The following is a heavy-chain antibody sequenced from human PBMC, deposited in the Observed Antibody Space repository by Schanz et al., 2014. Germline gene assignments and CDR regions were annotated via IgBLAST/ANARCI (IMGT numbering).Heavy chain of an antibody. V-gene: IGHV1-46*03. D-gene: IGHD3-10*01. Sequence: QVQLVQSGAEVKKPGASVKVSCKASGYTFTSDSMHWVRQAPGQGLEWMGMINPSGGSTTYAQKFQGRLTMTRDTSTSTGYMEMSSLRSEDTTVYYCARDGGEVVRGHIERVNHYYYGMDVWGQGTTVTVSS. CDR2: INPSGGST. CDR3: ARDGGEVVRGHIERVNHYYYGMDV. CDR1: GYTFTSDS. J-gene: IGHJ6*02.